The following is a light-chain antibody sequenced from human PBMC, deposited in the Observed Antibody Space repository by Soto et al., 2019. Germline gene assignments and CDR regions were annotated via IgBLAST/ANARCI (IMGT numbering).Light chain of an antibody. CDR3: QQYNSYSPWT. J-gene: IGKJ1*01. Sequence: DIQMTQSPSTLSASVGDRVTITCRASQSISSWLAWYQQKPGKAPKLLIYKASSLESGVPSRFSGSGSGTEFTLTISSLQPDDFATYYCQQYNSYSPWTFGQRTKMEIK. V-gene: IGKV1-5*03. CDR1: QSISSW. CDR2: KAS.